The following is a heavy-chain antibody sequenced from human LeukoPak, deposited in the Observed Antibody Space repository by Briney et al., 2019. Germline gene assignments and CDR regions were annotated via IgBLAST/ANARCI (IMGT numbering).Heavy chain of an antibody. CDR1: GFTFSSYW. J-gene: IGHJ4*02. CDR2: IKQDGSEN. Sequence: GGSLRLSCAASGFTFSSYWMSWVRQAPGKGLEWVANIKQDGSENYYVDSVKGRFTISRDNAKNSLYLQMNSLRAEDTAVYYCARDGLRNWGKYSGSYFDYWGQGTLVTVSS. V-gene: IGHV3-7*01. D-gene: IGHD1-26*01. CDR3: ARDGLRNWGKYSGSYFDY.